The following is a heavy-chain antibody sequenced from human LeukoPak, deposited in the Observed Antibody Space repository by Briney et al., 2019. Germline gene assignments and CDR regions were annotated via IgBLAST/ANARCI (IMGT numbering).Heavy chain of an antibody. V-gene: IGHV3-7*01. D-gene: IGHD2-2*01. Sequence: GGSLRLSCAASGFTFSSYWMSWVRQAPGKGLEWVANIKQDGSEKYYVDSVKGRFTISRDNAKNSLYLQMNSLRAEDTAVYYCARDSTLFYCSSTSCYRGSDAFDIWGQGTMVTVSS. CDR3: ARDSTLFYCSSTSCYRGSDAFDI. CDR2: IKQDGSEK. CDR1: GFTFSSYW. J-gene: IGHJ3*02.